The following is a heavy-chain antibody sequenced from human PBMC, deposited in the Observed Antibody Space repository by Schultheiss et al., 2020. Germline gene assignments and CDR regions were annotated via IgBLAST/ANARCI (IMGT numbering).Heavy chain of an antibody. CDR2: IWYDGSIK. D-gene: IGHD6-19*01. CDR3: AREKSYVEQWLPSSLRGMWGY. J-gene: IGHJ4*02. V-gene: IGHV3-33*01. CDR1: GFTFSSYG. Sequence: GGSLRLSCSASGFTFSSYGMHWVRQAPGKGLEWVAVIWYDGSIKYYADSVKGRFTISRHNSKNTLYLQMNSLRAEDTAVYYCAREKSYVEQWLPSSLRGMWGYWGQGTLVTVSS.